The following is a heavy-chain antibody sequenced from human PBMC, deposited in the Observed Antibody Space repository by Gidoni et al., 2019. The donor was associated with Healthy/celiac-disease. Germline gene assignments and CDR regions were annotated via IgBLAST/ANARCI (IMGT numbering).Heavy chain of an antibody. CDR3: ARDQGAGAITKYYYYGMDV. V-gene: IGHV3-30-3*01. J-gene: IGHJ6*02. CDR1: GFTFSRYA. CDR2: ISYDGSNK. D-gene: IGHD1-26*01. Sequence: QVQLVESGGGVVQPGRSLRPSCAASGFTFSRYAMLWVRQAPGKGLAWVAVISYDGSNKYYADSVKGRFTISRDNSKNTLYLQMNSLRAEDTAVYYCARDQGAGAITKYYYYGMDVWGQGTTVTVSS.